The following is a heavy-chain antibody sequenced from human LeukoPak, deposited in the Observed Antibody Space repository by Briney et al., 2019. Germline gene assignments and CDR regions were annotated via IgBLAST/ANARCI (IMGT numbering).Heavy chain of an antibody. D-gene: IGHD2-2*01. CDR3: ARDRSPVVDDNWYFDL. J-gene: IGHJ2*01. Sequence: SETLSLTCTVSGGSISSSSYYWSWIRQPPGKGLEWIGEINHSGSTNYNPSLKSRVTISVDTSKNQFSLKLSSVTAADTAVYYCARDRSPVVDDNWYFDLWGRGTLVTVSS. CDR2: INHSGST. CDR1: GGSISSSSYY. V-gene: IGHV4-39*07.